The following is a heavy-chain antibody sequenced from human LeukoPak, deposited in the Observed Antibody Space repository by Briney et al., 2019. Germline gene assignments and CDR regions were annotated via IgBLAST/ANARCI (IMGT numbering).Heavy chain of an antibody. V-gene: IGHV3-23*01. CDR2: ISGSGGTGT. D-gene: IGHD6-13*01. Sequence: PGGSLRLSCAASGFIFSSYAMSWVRQAPGKGLEWVSAISGSGGTGTYYADSVKGRFTISRDNSKKMLYLQMNSLRAEDTAVYYCARVRRDSSTWGINDYWGQGTLVTVSS. CDR1: GFIFSSYA. J-gene: IGHJ4*02. CDR3: ARVRRDSSTWGINDY.